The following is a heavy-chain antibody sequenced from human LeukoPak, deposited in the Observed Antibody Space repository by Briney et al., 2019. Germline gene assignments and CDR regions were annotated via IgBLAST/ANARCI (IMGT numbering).Heavy chain of an antibody. D-gene: IGHD3-22*01. CDR2: ISGSGGST. CDR3: AKDRKRVTMIVVVITTPLDAFDI. V-gene: IGHV3-23*01. CDR1: GFTFSSYA. Sequence: GGSLRLSCAASGFTFSSYAMSWVRQAPGKGLEWVSAISGSGGSTYYADSAKGRSTISRDNSKNTLYLQMNSLRAEDTAVYYCAKDRKRVTMIVVVITTPLDAFDIWGQGTMVTVSS. J-gene: IGHJ3*02.